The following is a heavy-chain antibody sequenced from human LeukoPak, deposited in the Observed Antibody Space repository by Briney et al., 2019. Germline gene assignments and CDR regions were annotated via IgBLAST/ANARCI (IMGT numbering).Heavy chain of an antibody. Sequence: GGSLRLSCAASGFTFSSYEMNWVRQAPGKGLEWVSYISSSGSTIYYADSVKGRFTISRDNAENSLYLQMNSLRAEDTAVYCCAELSITMIGGVWGKGTTVTISS. CDR1: GFTFSSYE. CDR2: ISSSGSTI. CDR3: AELSITMIGGV. D-gene: IGHD3-10*02. J-gene: IGHJ6*04. V-gene: IGHV3-48*03.